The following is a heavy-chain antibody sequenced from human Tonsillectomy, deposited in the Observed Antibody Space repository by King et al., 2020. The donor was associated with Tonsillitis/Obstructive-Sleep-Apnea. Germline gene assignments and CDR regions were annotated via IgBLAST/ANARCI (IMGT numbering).Heavy chain of an antibody. J-gene: IGHJ3*02. D-gene: IGHD3-9*01. CDR2: IYYSGST. CDR1: GGSISSYY. CDR3: ARAYYDILTGYLDDAFDI. Sequence: QLQESGPGLVKPSETLSLTCTVSGGSISSYYWSWMRQPPGKGLEWIGYIYYSGSTNYNPSLKSRVSILADTSKNQFSLKLSSVTAADTAVYYCARAYYDILTGYLDDAFDIWGQGTMVTVSS. V-gene: IGHV4-59*08.